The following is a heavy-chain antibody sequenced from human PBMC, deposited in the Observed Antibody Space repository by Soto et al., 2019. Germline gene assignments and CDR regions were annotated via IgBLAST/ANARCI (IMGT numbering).Heavy chain of an antibody. Sequence: GGSLRLSCAASGFTFSSYSMNWVRQAPGKGLEWVSSISSSSSYIYYADSVKGRFTISRDNAKNSLYLQMNSLRAEDTAVYYCARDLLEMATISPYYGMDVWGQGTTVTVSS. CDR2: ISSSSSYI. V-gene: IGHV3-21*01. D-gene: IGHD5-12*01. CDR3: ARDLLEMATISPYYGMDV. J-gene: IGHJ6*02. CDR1: GFTFSSYS.